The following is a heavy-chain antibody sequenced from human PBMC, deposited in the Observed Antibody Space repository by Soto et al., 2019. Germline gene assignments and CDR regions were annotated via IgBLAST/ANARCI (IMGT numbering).Heavy chain of an antibody. J-gene: IGHJ4*02. V-gene: IGHV4-59*01. Sequence: SETLSLTCPVSGGSINPYYGIWIRQPPGKGLEWIGYVDYSGNSDSSPSLKSRVTISIDTSKKQVSLKLNSVTAADTAVYYCARNWFSVAGRFHFDYWGQGIPVTVSS. D-gene: IGHD6-19*01. CDR1: GGSINPYY. CDR2: VDYSGNS. CDR3: ARNWFSVAGRFHFDY.